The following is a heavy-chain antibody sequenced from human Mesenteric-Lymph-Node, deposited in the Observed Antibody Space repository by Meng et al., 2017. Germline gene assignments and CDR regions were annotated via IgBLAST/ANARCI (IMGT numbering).Heavy chain of an antibody. J-gene: IGHJ4*02. V-gene: IGHV3-74*01. CDR3: VRDRSTVTDY. CDR2: INTDGSIT. CDR1: GFTFSSYA. Sequence: VGLGGGLVKAGGARRLSCAASGFTFSSYAMSWVRQAPGRGLVWVSRINTDGSITTYADSVKGRFTISRDNAKNTLYLQMNSLRAEDTAVYYCVRDRSTVTDYWGQGTLVTVSS. D-gene: IGHD4-17*01.